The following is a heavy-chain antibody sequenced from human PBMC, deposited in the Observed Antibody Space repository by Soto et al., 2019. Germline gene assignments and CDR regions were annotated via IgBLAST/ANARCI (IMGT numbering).Heavy chain of an antibody. Sequence: QVQMVESGGGVVQPGRSLRLSCAASGFTFNSYGMHWVRQAPGKGLEWVAVILYDGSNEYYADSVKGRFTISRDNSRHTLYLQMNSLRAEDTAVYYCAKSRLPPHYCYGLDVWGRGTTVTVSS. V-gene: IGHV3-30*18. J-gene: IGHJ6*02. CDR3: AKSRLPPHYCYGLDV. CDR2: ILYDGSNE. CDR1: GFTFNSYG. D-gene: IGHD3-16*01.